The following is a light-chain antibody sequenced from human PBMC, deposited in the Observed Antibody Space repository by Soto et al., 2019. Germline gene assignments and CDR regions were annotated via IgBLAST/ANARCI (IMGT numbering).Light chain of an antibody. CDR1: QSVSSSY. Sequence: EIVLTQSPGTLSLSPGERATLSCRARQSVSSSYLAWYQQKPGQAPRLLIYGASSRATGIPDRFSGSGSGTDFTLTISGLEPEDFAVFYCQQYFSSPPITVGQGTRLEIK. J-gene: IGKJ5*01. CDR2: GAS. CDR3: QQYFSSPPIT. V-gene: IGKV3-20*01.